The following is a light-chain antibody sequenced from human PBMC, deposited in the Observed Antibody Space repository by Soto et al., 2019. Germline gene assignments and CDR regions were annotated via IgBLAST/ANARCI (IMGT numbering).Light chain of an antibody. CDR2: GAS. Sequence: EIVLTQSPGTLSLSPGERATLSCRARQRVSSSYLAWYQQNRGQAPRLLIYGASSRATGIPDRFSGSGSGTDFTLTISRLEPEDFAVYYCQQYGSSRWTFGQGTKVEIK. CDR1: QRVSSSY. J-gene: IGKJ1*01. CDR3: QQYGSSRWT. V-gene: IGKV3-20*01.